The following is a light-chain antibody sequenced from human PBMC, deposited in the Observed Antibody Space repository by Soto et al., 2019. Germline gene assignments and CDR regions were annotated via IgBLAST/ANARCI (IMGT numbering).Light chain of an antibody. Sequence: DIQLTQSPTFLSASVGDRVTITCRASQGISSSLAWYQQKPGKAPKILIYAASTLQSGVPSRLSGSGSGTEFTLTISSLQPEDFGTYYCQQLNNYPLTFGGGDKV. CDR3: QQLNNYPLT. CDR1: QGISSS. J-gene: IGKJ4*01. CDR2: AAS. V-gene: IGKV1-9*01.